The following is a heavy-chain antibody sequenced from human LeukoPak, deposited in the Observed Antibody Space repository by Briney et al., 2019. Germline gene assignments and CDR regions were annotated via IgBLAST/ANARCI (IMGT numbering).Heavy chain of an antibody. V-gene: IGHV4-59*01. D-gene: IGHD2-21*02. J-gene: IGHJ4*02. Sequence: SETLSLTCTVSGGSISSYYWSWIRQPPGKGLEWIGYIYYSGSTNYNPSLKSRVTISVDTSKNQFSLQLSSVTAADTAVYYCARTQLAYCGGDCYSNYFDYWGQGTLVTVSS. CDR1: GGSISSYY. CDR2: IYYSGST. CDR3: ARTQLAYCGGDCYSNYFDY.